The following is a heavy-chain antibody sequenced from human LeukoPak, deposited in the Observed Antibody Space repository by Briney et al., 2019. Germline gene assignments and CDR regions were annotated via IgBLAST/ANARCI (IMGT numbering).Heavy chain of an antibody. CDR1: GFTFDDYA. V-gene: IGHV3-9*01. CDR2: ISWNSGSI. D-gene: IGHD3-3*01. Sequence: PGGSLRLSCAASGFTFDDYAMPWVRQAPGKGLEWVSGISWNSGSIGYADSVKGRFTISRDNAKNSLYLQMNSLRAEDTALYYCAKATITIFGVATNYFDYWGQGTLVTVSS. CDR3: AKATITIFGVATNYFDY. J-gene: IGHJ4*02.